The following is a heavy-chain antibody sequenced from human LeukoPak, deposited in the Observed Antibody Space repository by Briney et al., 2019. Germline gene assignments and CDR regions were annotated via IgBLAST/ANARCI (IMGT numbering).Heavy chain of an antibody. J-gene: IGHJ4*02. CDR2: IYSGGST. CDR3: AKDPRHYYDSSGYYRD. Sequence: GGSLRLSCAASGFTFSNAWMSWVRQAPGKGLEWVSVIYSGGSTYYADSVKGRFTISRDNSKNTLYLQMNSLRAEDTAVYYCAKDPRHYYDSSGYYRDWGQGTLVTVSS. CDR1: GFTFSNAW. D-gene: IGHD3-22*01. V-gene: IGHV3-53*01.